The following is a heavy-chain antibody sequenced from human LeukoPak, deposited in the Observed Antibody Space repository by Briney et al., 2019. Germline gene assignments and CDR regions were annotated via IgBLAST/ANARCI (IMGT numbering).Heavy chain of an antibody. J-gene: IGHJ4*02. D-gene: IGHD6-13*01. V-gene: IGHV3-66*01. Sequence: GGSLRLSCAASGFTVSSNCMSWVRQAPGKGLEWVSVIYSGGNTYYADSVKGRFTISRDNSKNTLYLQMNSLRAEDTAVYYCARYSSSSWYYDYWGQGTLVTVSS. CDR1: GFTVSSNC. CDR3: ARYSSSSWYYDY. CDR2: IYSGGNT.